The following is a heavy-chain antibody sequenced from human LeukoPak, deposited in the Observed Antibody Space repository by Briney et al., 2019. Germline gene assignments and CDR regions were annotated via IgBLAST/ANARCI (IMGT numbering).Heavy chain of an antibody. D-gene: IGHD3-16*02. Sequence: SETLSLTCAVYGGSFSGYYWSWIRQPPGKGLEWVGEINHSGSTNYNPSLKSRVTISVDTSKNQFSLKLSSVTAADTAVYYCARGFMITFGGVIVIPHDYWGQGTLVTVSS. CDR3: ARGFMITFGGVIVIPHDY. CDR1: GGSFSGYY. J-gene: IGHJ4*02. V-gene: IGHV4-34*01. CDR2: INHSGST.